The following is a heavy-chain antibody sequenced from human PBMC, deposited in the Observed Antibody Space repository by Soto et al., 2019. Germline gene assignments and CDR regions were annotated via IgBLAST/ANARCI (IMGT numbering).Heavy chain of an antibody. Sequence: QVQLQESGPGLVKPSQTLSLTCTVSGRSISSVNYYWRWIRQPPGKGLEWIGYIYYSGSTYYNPSLRSRVTISVNTSTNQFSLKLSSVTAADTAVYYCARYGSGECNRGSCYSPFDYWGQGTLVTVSS. CDR2: IYYSGST. CDR1: GRSISSVNYY. V-gene: IGHV4-30-4*01. CDR3: ARYGSGECNRGSCYSPFDY. D-gene: IGHD2-15*01. J-gene: IGHJ4*02.